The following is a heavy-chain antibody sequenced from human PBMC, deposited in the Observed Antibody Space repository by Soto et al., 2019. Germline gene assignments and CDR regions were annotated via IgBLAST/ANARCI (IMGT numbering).Heavy chain of an antibody. J-gene: IGHJ6*02. D-gene: IGHD5-12*01. CDR2: ISYDGSNK. CDR1: GFTFSSYA. V-gene: IGHV3-30-3*01. Sequence: GGSLRLSCAASGFTFSSYAMHWVRQAPGKGLEWVAVISYDGSNKYYADSVKGRFTISRDNSKNTLYLQMNSLRAEDTAVYYCARDLTWGVVATTGGGMDVWGQGTTVTVSS. CDR3: ARDLTWGVVATTGGGMDV.